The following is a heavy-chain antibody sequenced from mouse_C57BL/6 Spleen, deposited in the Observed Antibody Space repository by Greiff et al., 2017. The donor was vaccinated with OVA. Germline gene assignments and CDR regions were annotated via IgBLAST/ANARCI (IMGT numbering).Heavy chain of an antibody. D-gene: IGHD2-1*01. CDR2: ISNGGGST. CDR3: ASLYYGNGWYFDV. Sequence: EVKLMESGGGLVQPGGSLKLSCAASGFTFSDYYMYWVRQTPEKRLEWVAYISNGGGSTYYPDTVKGRFTISRDNAKNTLYLQMSRLKSEDTAMYYCASLYYGNGWYFDVWGTGTTVTVSS. J-gene: IGHJ1*03. CDR1: GFTFSDYY. V-gene: IGHV5-12*01.